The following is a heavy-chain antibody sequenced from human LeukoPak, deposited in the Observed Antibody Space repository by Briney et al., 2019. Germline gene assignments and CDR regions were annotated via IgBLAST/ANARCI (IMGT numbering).Heavy chain of an antibody. CDR3: AIGYCRGGSCDDEPGDAFDI. Sequence: ASVKVSCKASGYTFTRYYIHWVRQAPGQGLEWMEIIYPSDGRTSHAQTFRGRVTMTRDMSTSTVYMELRSRRSEDTAVYYGAIGYCRGGSCDDEPGDAFDIWGQGTMVAVSS. CDR1: GYTFTRYY. CDR2: IYPSDGRT. V-gene: IGHV1-46*01. J-gene: IGHJ3*02. D-gene: IGHD2-15*01.